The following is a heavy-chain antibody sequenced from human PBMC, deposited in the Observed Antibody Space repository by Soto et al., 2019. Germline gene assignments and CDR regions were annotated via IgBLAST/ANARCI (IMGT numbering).Heavy chain of an antibody. V-gene: IGHV6-1*01. J-gene: IGHJ3*02. D-gene: IGHD3-22*01. CDR1: GDSVSSGTVV. CDR2: TYYRSKWYH. Sequence: PSQTLSLTCAISGDSVSSGTVVWNWIRLSPSRGLEWLGRTYYRSKWYHEYVVFVQGRISINPDTSKNQYSLQLNSVTPEDTAVYYCARGIYDTSVGTAFDIWGQGTQVTVSS. CDR3: ARGIYDTSVGTAFDI.